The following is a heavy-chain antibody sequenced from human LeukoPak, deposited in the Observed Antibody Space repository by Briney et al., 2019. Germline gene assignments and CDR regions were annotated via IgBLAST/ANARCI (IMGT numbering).Heavy chain of an antibody. CDR2: IYYSGTT. J-gene: IGHJ6*02. Sequence: PSETLSLTCTVSGGSISSYYWSWIRQPPGKGLEWIGYIYYSGTTNYNPSLKSRVIMSVDTSKNQFSLKLSSVTAADSAVYYCARDRVDSSGYYYYYGMDVWGQGTTVTVSS. V-gene: IGHV4-59*12. CDR3: ARDRVDSSGYYYYYGMDV. D-gene: IGHD3-22*01. CDR1: GGSISSYY.